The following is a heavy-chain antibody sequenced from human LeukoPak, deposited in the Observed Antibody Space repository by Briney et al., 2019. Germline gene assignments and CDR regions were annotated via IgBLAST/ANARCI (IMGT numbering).Heavy chain of an antibody. Sequence: SETLSLTCTVSGGSLSSSSYYWGWIRQPPRTGLEWLGSIYYSGSTYYNPSLKSRVTISVDTSKNQFSLKLSSVTAADTAVYYCAGRSDCSSTSCGGISYWGQGTLVTVSS. J-gene: IGHJ4*02. V-gene: IGHV4-39*01. CDR1: GGSLSSSSYY. CDR2: IYYSGST. CDR3: AGRSDCSSTSCGGISY. D-gene: IGHD2-2*01.